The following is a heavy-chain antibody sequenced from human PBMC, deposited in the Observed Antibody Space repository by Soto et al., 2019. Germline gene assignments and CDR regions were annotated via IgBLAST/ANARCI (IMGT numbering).Heavy chain of an antibody. J-gene: IGHJ4*02. V-gene: IGHV3-74*01. CDR3: AKSPGMYYYDSSGYYHYDY. CDR2: INSGGSGT. Sequence: PGGSLRLSCAASGFTFSNFWRHWVRQAPGKGLVWVSPINSGGSGTNYADSVKGRFTISRDNSKNTLYLQMNSLRAEDTAVYYCAKSPGMYYYDSSGYYHYDYWGQGTLVTVSS. D-gene: IGHD3-22*01. CDR1: GFTFSNFW.